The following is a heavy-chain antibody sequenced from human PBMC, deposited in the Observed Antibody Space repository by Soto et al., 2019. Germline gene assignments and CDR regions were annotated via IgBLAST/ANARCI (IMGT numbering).Heavy chain of an antibody. V-gene: IGHV4-61*08. CDR2: IYYSGST. CDR3: ARVRDFWSGYYFDY. CDR1: GVAMTYGGYS. D-gene: IGHD3-3*01. Sequence: SETLSLTCSVSGVAMTYGGYSWSWIRQSPEKGLEWIVHIYYSGSTNYNPSLKSRVTISVDTSKNQFSRKLSSVTAADPAVYYCARVRDFWSGYYFDYWGQGTLVTVSS. J-gene: IGHJ4*02.